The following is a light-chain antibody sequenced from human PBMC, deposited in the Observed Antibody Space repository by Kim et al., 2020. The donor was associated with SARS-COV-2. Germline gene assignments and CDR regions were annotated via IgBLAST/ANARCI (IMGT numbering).Light chain of an antibody. Sequence: SYELTQPPSVSVSPGQTASITCSGDKLGDRYACXYQQKPGQSPVVVIYQDTKRPSGIPERFSGSNSGNTATLTITGTQVTDDANYYWQGWDSGTGYVIGT. CDR2: QDT. J-gene: IGLJ1*01. V-gene: IGLV3-1*01. CDR1: KLGDRY. CDR3: QGWDSGTGYV.